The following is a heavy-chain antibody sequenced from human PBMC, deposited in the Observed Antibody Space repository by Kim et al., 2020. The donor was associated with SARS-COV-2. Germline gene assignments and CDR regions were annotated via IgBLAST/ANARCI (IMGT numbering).Heavy chain of an antibody. V-gene: IGHV3-74*01. CDR2: DGSTT. J-gene: IGHJ4*02. D-gene: IGHD6-13*01. Sequence: DGSTTNYADSVKGRFTISRDNAKNMLYLQMNSLRAEDTAVYYCARSAGLDYWGQGTLVTVSS. CDR3: ARSAGLDY.